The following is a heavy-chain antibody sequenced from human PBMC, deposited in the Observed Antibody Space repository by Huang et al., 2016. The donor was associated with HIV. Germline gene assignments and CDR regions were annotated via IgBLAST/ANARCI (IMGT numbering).Heavy chain of an antibody. V-gene: IGHV4-34*01. D-gene: IGHD3-22*01. CDR3: ARGRGGYYMRRDWYFDL. J-gene: IGHJ2*01. Sequence: QVQLQQWGAGLLKPSETQSLTCAVYGGSFSGYYWSWLRQPPGKGLAWIGEINHSESTNYTPSLKSRITIAVDTSKNQFYQKLSSVTAADTAVYYCARGRGGYYMRRDWYFDLWGRGTLVTVSS. CDR2: INHSEST. CDR1: GGSFSGYY.